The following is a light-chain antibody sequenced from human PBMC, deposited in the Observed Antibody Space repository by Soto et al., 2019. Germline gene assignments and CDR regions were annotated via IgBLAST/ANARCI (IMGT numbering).Light chain of an antibody. CDR2: EGS. CDR3: SSYAGSSTFV. Sequence: QSVLTQPRSVSGSPGQSVTISCTGTSSDVGSYNLVSWYQQHPGKAPKLMIYEGSKRPSGVSNRFSGSKSGNTASLTISGLQAEDEADYYCSSYAGSSTFVFGTGTKVTVL. J-gene: IGLJ1*01. V-gene: IGLV2-23*01. CDR1: SSDVGSYNL.